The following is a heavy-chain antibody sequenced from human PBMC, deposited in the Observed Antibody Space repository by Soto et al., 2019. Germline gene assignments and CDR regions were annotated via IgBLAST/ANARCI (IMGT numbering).Heavy chain of an antibody. V-gene: IGHV4-59*13. Sequence: QVQLQESGPGLVKASETLSLTCSVSGASMKSYFWTWIRQPPGRGLEWIGYIYYTGSTNYNPSLTSRVAMSVDTSRNQFSLKLSSVPAADTAHYYCAKAYYGLGSYLSSWGQGTLVTVSS. J-gene: IGHJ4*02. CDR2: IYYTGST. CDR1: GASMKSYF. CDR3: AKAYYGLGSYLSS. D-gene: IGHD3-10*01.